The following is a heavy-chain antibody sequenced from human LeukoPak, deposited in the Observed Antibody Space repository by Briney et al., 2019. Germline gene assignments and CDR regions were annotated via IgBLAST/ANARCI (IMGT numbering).Heavy chain of an antibody. Sequence: PGGSLRLSCAASGFTFSSYEMNWVRQAPGKGLEWVSYISSSGSTIYYADSVKGRFTVSRDNAKNSLYLQTNSLRAEDTAVYYCARDSPYGNYYYYYMDVWGKGTTVTVSS. D-gene: IGHD1-1*01. CDR3: ARDSPYGNYYYYYMDV. CDR2: ISSSGSTI. CDR1: GFTFSSYE. V-gene: IGHV3-48*03. J-gene: IGHJ6*03.